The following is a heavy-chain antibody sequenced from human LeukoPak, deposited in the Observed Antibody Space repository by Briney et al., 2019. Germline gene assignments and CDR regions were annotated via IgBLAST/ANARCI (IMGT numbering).Heavy chain of an antibody. Sequence: ASVKVSCKASGYTFTSYDINWVRQATGQGLEWMGWMNPNGGNTGYAQKFQGRVTMTRNTSISTAYMELSSLRSEDTAVYYCASSRGYCSSTSCPFDYWGQGTLVTVSS. CDR1: GYTFTSYD. CDR2: MNPNGGNT. J-gene: IGHJ4*02. V-gene: IGHV1-8*01. D-gene: IGHD2-2*01. CDR3: ASSRGYCSSTSCPFDY.